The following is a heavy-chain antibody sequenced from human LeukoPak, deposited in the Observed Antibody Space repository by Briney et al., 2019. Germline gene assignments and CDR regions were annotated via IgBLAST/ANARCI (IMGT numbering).Heavy chain of an antibody. CDR1: GYTLTQLS. CDR2: FDPEDGET. Sequence: ASVRVSCKVSGYTLTQLSMHWVRQAPGKGLEWMGGFDPEDGETIYAQKFQGRVTMPEDTSTDTAHMYLSSLRPEDTAVYYCATYSGYSGNYFLYWGQGTLVTVSS. D-gene: IGHD5-12*01. V-gene: IGHV1-24*01. J-gene: IGHJ4*02. CDR3: ATYSGYSGNYFLY.